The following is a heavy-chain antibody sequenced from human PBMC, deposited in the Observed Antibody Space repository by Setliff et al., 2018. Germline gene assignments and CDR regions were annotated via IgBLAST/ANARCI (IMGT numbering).Heavy chain of an antibody. J-gene: IGHJ4*02. CDR3: ACPDILTGLYDY. V-gene: IGHV3-48*03. CDR1: GFTFSSYE. Sequence: GGSLGLSCAASGFTFSSYEMNWVRQAPGKGLEWVSYISSSGSTIYYADSVKGRFTISRDNAKNSLYLQMNSLRAEDTAVYYCACPDILTGLYDYWGQGTLVTVSS. D-gene: IGHD3-9*01. CDR2: ISSSGSTI.